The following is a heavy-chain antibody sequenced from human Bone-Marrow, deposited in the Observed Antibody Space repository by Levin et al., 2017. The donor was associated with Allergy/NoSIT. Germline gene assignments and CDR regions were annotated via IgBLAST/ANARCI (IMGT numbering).Heavy chain of an antibody. D-gene: IGHD5-12*01. CDR2: MNPKSGNT. J-gene: IGHJ4*02. V-gene: IGHV1-8*02. CDR3: TRGQGWLRPFDY. CDR1: GYNFATHD. Sequence: GASVKVSCQASGYNFATHDFNWVRQGPGQGLEWMGWMNPKSGNTGYARKFQGRITMTRNTSMSTAYMELSSLKSDDTAVYYCTRGQGWLRPFDYWGQGTLVNVPS.